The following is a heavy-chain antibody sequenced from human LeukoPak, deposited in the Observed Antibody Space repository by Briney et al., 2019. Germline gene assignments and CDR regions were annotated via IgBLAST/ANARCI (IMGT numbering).Heavy chain of an antibody. D-gene: IGHD2/OR15-2a*01. CDR2: ISYDGRNK. CDR3: AGDSRRLSLFDY. J-gene: IGHJ4*02. Sequence: GGSLRLSCAASGLSFSTFAMHWVRQAPGKGLEWVTVISYDGRNKYYADSVKGRFTISRDNSKNTLYLQMDSLRVEDTAMYYCAGDSRRLSLFDYWGQGILVTVSS. CDR1: GLSFSTFA. V-gene: IGHV3-30-3*01.